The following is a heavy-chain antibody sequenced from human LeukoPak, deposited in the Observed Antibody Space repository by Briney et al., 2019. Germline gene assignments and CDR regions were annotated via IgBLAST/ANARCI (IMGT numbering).Heavy chain of an antibody. V-gene: IGHV1-8*03. J-gene: IGHJ6*03. CDR3: ARGGESYYYYYMDV. CDR2: MNPNSGNT. CDR1: GYTFTSYY. Sequence: ASVKVSCKASGYTFTSYYMHWVRQATGQGLEWMGWMNPNSGNTGYAQKFQGRVTITRNTSISTAYMELSSLRSDDTAVYYCARGGESYYYYYMDVWGKGTTVTVSS.